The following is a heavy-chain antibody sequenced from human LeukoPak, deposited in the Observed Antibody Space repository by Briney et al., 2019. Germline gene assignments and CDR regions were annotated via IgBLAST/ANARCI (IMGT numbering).Heavy chain of an antibody. V-gene: IGHV3-11*01. D-gene: IGHD6-6*01. Sequence: GGSLRLSCAASGFTFSDYYMSWIRQAPGKGLEWVSYISSSGSTIYYADSVKGRFTISRDNAKNSLYLQMNSLRAEDTAVYYCARTSSSPETYYYYMDVWGKGTTVTVSS. CDR1: GFTFSDYY. CDR3: ARTSSSPETYYYYMDV. CDR2: ISSSGSTI. J-gene: IGHJ6*03.